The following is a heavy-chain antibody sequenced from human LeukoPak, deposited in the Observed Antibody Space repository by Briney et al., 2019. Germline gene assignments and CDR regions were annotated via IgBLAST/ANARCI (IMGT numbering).Heavy chain of an antibody. J-gene: IGHJ4*02. V-gene: IGHV3-23*01. CDR1: GFTFSSYA. CDR3: ANAQAVRGVLVY. D-gene: IGHD3-10*01. CDR2: ISGSGGST. Sequence: PGGSLRLSCAASGFTFSSYAMHWVRQVPGKGLDWVSGISGSGGSTYYADSVKGRFTISRDNSKNTLFLQMNSLRAEDTAVYYCANAQAVRGVLVYWGQGTLVTVSS.